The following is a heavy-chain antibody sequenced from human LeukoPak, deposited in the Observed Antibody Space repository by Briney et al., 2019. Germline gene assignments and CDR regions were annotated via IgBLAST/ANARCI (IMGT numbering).Heavy chain of an antibody. V-gene: IGHV3-48*01. D-gene: IGHD4-17*01. J-gene: IGHJ4*02. CDR2: ISDSSTTI. CDR3: ARDWYGDYGY. Sequence: PGGSLRLSCIVSGFTFSSYSMNWVRQVPGKGLEWVSYISDSSTTIYYADSVEGRFTISRDNAKNSLYLQMNSLRAEDTAVYYCARDWYGDYGYWGQGTLVTVSS. CDR1: GFTFSSYS.